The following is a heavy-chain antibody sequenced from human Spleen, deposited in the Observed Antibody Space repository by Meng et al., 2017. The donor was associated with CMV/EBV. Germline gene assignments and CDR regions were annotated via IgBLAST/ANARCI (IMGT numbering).Heavy chain of an antibody. J-gene: IGHJ4*02. CDR2: VYSTGIRT. Sequence: GGSLRLSCAASGFTFSRYAMNWVRQAPGKGLEWVSIVYSTGIRTDYADSVKGRFAISRDNSKNTVYLQMNSLRAEDTAVYYCAKDGIGGNADYWGQGILVTVSS. D-gene: IGHD4-23*01. V-gene: IGHV3-23*03. CDR1: GFTFSRYA. CDR3: AKDGIGGNADY.